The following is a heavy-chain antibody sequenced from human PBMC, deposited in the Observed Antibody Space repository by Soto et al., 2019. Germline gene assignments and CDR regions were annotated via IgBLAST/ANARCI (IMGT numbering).Heavy chain of an antibody. CDR1: GYTFTSYG. J-gene: IGHJ6*03. CDR3: ARVVGAEDIVVVVAHYYYYYMDV. D-gene: IGHD2-15*01. CDR2: ISAYNGNT. Sequence: QVQLVQSGAEVKKPGASVKVSCKASGYTFTSYGISWVRQAPGQGLEWMGWISAYNGNTNYAQKLQGRVTMTTDTSTSTACMELRSLRSDDTAVYYCARVVGAEDIVVVVAHYYYYYMDVWGKGTTVTVSS. V-gene: IGHV1-18*01.